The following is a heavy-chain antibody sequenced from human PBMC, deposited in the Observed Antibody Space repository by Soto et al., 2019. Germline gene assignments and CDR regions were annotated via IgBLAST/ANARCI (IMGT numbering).Heavy chain of an antibody. Sequence: ASVKVSCKASGYTFTAYYVHWVRQAPGQGLEWMGWINPNSGGTNYAQKFQGRVTMTRDTSISTAYMELSRLRSDDTAVYYCARSGYRGINSRYYYYGMDVWGQGTTVTVSS. CDR3: ARSGYRGINSRYYYYGMDV. V-gene: IGHV1-2*02. CDR1: GYTFTAYY. D-gene: IGHD6-13*01. CDR2: INPNSGGT. J-gene: IGHJ6*02.